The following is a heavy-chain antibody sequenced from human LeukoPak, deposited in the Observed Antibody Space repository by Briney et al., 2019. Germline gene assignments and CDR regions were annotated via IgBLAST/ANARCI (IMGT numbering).Heavy chain of an antibody. CDR2: ISPSTGNT. Sequence: GASVKVSCKASGYTFITAGISWVRQAPGQGLEWMGWISPSTGNTQYIQRYQGRVAMTTDTSTNTVYMELRSLRSDDTAVYYSARDSTHPLDNWGQGTLVTVSS. V-gene: IGHV1-18*01. CDR3: ARDSTHPLDN. J-gene: IGHJ4*02. CDR1: GYTFITAG.